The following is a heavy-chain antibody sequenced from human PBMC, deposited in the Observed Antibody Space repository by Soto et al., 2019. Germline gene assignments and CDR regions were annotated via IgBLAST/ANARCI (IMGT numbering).Heavy chain of an antibody. V-gene: IGHV3-23*01. J-gene: IGHJ6*02. CDR2: ISGSGGST. CDR1: GFTFSSYA. Sequence: GGSLRLSCAASGFTFSSYAMSWVRQAPGKGLERVSAISGSGGSTYYADSVKGRFTISRDNSKNTLYLQMNSLRAEDTAVYYCAKLLFGVVLNGMDVWGQGTTVTVSS. D-gene: IGHD3-3*01. CDR3: AKLLFGVVLNGMDV.